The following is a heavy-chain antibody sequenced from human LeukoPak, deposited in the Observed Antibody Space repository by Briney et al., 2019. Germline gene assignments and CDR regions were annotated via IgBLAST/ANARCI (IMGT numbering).Heavy chain of an antibody. CDR3: ARDDQDYYGGDAFDI. J-gene: IGHJ3*02. Sequence: PGGSLRLSCAASGFTISSNYMSWVRQAPGKGLEWVSVIYSGGSTYYADSVKGRFTISRDNSKNTLYLQMNSLRAEDTAVYYCARDDQDYYGGDAFDIWGQGTMVTVSS. D-gene: IGHD3-10*01. V-gene: IGHV3-53*01. CDR1: GFTISSNY. CDR2: IYSGGST.